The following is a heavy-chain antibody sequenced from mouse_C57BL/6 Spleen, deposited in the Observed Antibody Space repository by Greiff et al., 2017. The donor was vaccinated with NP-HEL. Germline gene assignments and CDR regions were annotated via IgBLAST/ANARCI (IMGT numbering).Heavy chain of an antibody. J-gene: IGHJ4*01. Sequence: VQLQQSGAELVKPGASVKLSCKASGYTFTSYWMHWVKQRPGQGLEWIGMIHPNSGSTNYNEKFKSKATLTVDKSSSTAYMQLSSLTSEDSAVYYCAKKGDYEGYAMDYWGQGTSVTVSS. CDR2: IHPNSGST. V-gene: IGHV1-64*01. CDR1: GYTFTSYW. CDR3: AKKGDYEGYAMDY. D-gene: IGHD2-4*01.